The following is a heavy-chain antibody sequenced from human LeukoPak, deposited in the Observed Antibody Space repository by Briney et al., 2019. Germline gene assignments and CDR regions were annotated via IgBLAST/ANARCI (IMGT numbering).Heavy chain of an antibody. CDR3: ASSGVVTSAFDI. CDR1: GGSFSGYY. J-gene: IGHJ3*02. D-gene: IGHD3-3*01. V-gene: IGHV4-34*01. CDR2: INHSGST. Sequence: PSETLSLTCAVYGGSFSGYYWSWIRQPPGKGLEWIGEINHSGSTNYNPSLKSRVTISVDTSKNQFSLKLSSVTAADTAVYYCASSGVVTSAFDIWGQGTMVTVSS.